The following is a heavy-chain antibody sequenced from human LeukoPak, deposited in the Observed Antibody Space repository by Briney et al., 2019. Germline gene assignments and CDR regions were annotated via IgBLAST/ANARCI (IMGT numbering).Heavy chain of an antibody. D-gene: IGHD3-16*02. J-gene: IGHJ4*02. Sequence: ASVKVSCKASGYTFTSYYMHWVRQAPGQGLEWMGIINLSGGSTSYAQKFQGRVTMTRDTSTSTVYMELSSLRSEDTAVYYCARDRYDYVWGSYRRWDYWGQGTLVTVSS. CDR2: INLSGGST. CDR3: ARDRYDYVWGSYRRWDY. CDR1: GYTFTSYY. V-gene: IGHV1-46*01.